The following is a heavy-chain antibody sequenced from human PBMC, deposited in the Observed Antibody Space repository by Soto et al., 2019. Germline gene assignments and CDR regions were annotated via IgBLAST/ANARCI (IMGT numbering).Heavy chain of an antibody. CDR1: GGSISGYY. CDR3: ARGTVVVVAATPLSWFDP. V-gene: IGHV4-34*01. CDR2: INHSGST. D-gene: IGHD2-15*01. Sequence: SETLSLTCAVYGGSISGYYWSWIRQPPGKGLEWIGEINHSGSTNYNPSLKSRVTISVDTSKNQFSLKLSSVTAADTAVYYCARGTVVVVAATPLSWFDPWGQGTLVTVSS. J-gene: IGHJ5*02.